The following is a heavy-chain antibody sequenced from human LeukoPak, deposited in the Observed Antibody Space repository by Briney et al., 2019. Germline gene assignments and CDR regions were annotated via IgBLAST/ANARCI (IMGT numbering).Heavy chain of an antibody. CDR2: ISSSGSTI. CDR1: GFTFSSYE. D-gene: IGHD3-10*01. CDR3: ARVPRDITMVRTKSYYFDY. Sequence: GGSLRLSCAASGFTFSSYEMDWVRQAPGKGLEWVSYISSSGSTINYADSVKGRFTISRDNAKNSLYLQMNSLRAEDTAVYYSARVPRDITMVRTKSYYFDYWGQGTLVTVSS. J-gene: IGHJ4*02. V-gene: IGHV3-48*03.